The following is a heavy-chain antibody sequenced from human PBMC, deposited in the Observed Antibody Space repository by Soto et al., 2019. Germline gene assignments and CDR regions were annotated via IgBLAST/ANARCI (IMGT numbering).Heavy chain of an antibody. Sequence: EVQLVESGGGLVQPGGSLRLSCVASGFTFSTYWMTWVRQAPGKGLEWVANIKPDGREKYYVDSVKGRFTISRDNAKNSLYLQMNSLGAEDTAVDYCAGGYSCGDYWGQGTLVTVSS. CDR2: IKPDGREK. CDR3: AGGYSCGDY. J-gene: IGHJ4*02. V-gene: IGHV3-7*01. CDR1: GFTFSTYW. D-gene: IGHD5-18*01.